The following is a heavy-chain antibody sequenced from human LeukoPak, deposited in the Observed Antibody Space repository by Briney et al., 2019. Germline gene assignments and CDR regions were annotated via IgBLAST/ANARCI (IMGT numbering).Heavy chain of an antibody. CDR3: AKEFQDIVVVPAATFYYYYMDV. V-gene: IGHV3-53*05. CDR2: IYSGGST. CDR1: GFTVSSNY. D-gene: IGHD2-2*01. Sequence: GGSLRLSCAASGFTVSSNYMSWVRQAPGKGLEWVSVIYSGGSTYYADAVKGRSTISRDNSKNTLFLQMNSLRAEDTAVYYCAKEFQDIVVVPAATFYYYYMDVWGKGTTVTVSS. J-gene: IGHJ6*03.